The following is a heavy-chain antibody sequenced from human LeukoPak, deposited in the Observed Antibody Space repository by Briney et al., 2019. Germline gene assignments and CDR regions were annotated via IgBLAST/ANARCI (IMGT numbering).Heavy chain of an antibody. J-gene: IGHJ4*02. CDR1: GFTFSDYY. D-gene: IGHD1-26*01. V-gene: IGHV3-66*04. Sequence: GGSLRLSCAASGFTFSDYYMSWIRQAPGKGLEWVSVIYSGGSTYYADSVKGRFTISRDNSKNTLYLQMNSLRAEDTAVYYCARLWGLGYFDYWGQGTLVTVSS. CDR3: ARLWGLGYFDY. CDR2: IYSGGST.